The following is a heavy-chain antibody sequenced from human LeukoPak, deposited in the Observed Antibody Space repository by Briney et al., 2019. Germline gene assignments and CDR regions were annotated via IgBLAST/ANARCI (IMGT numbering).Heavy chain of an antibody. CDR3: ARGLSWWFDP. CDR1: GGTFSSYT. J-gene: IGHJ5*02. Sequence: SVKVSCKASGGTFSSYTISWVRQAPGQGLEWMGRINPILGIANYAQKFQGRVTITADKSTSTAYMELSSLRSEDTAVYYCARGLSWWFDPWGQGTLVTVSS. V-gene: IGHV1-69*02. CDR2: INPILGIA. D-gene: IGHD1-1*01.